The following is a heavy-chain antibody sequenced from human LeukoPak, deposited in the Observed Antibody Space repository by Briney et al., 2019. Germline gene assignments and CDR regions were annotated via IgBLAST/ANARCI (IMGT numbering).Heavy chain of an antibody. CDR1: GFTFSSYA. V-gene: IGHV3-23*01. D-gene: IGHD2-2*01. CDR2: ISGSGGST. J-gene: IGHJ3*02. Sequence: PGGSLRLSCAASGFTFSSYAMSWVRQAPGKGLEWVSAISGSGGSTYYADSVKGRFTISRDNSKNTLYLQMNSLRAEDTAVYYCASPNPNCSSTSCSDAFDIWGQGTMVTASS. CDR3: ASPNPNCSSTSCSDAFDI.